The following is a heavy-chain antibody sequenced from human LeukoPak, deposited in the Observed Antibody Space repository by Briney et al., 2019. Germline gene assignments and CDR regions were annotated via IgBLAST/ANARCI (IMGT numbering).Heavy chain of an antibody. V-gene: IGHV3-7*01. Sequence: GGSLRLSCAASGFTFSTYWMAWVRQAPGKGLEWVANIKGDGSEKYHGDSVTGRFTISRDNAKNSLYLQMNSLRAEDTAIYYCAKAVGFGEAYGMDVWGQGTTVTVSS. CDR3: AKAVGFGEAYGMDV. CDR2: IKGDGSEK. D-gene: IGHD3-10*01. J-gene: IGHJ6*02. CDR1: GFTFSTYW.